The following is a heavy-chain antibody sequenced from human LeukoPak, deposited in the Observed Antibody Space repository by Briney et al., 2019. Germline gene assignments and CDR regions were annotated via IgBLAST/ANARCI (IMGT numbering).Heavy chain of an antibody. CDR3: ARGVYIAAAQYGY. CDR1: GGSISSHY. Sequence: SETLSLTCTVSGGSISSHYWSWIRQPPGKGLERIGYIYYSGTTNYNPSLKSRVTISVDTSKNQFSLKLSSVTAADTAVYYCARGVYIAAAQYGYSGQGTLVTVSS. D-gene: IGHD6-13*01. J-gene: IGHJ4*02. V-gene: IGHV4-59*11. CDR2: IYYSGTT.